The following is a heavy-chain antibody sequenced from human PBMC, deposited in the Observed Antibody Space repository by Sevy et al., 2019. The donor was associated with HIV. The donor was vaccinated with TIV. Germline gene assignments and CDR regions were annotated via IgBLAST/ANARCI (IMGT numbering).Heavy chain of an antibody. V-gene: IGHV4-34*01. Sequence: SETLSLTCAVHDGSFSGYYWNWIRQLPGKGLEWIGEINESGITYYNPSLKSRVTISVDTSKKQFSLKLNSVTAADTAVYACARSPPVVVVPGAPSWFDPWGQGTLVTVSS. J-gene: IGHJ5*02. CDR3: ARSPPVVVVPGAPSWFDP. D-gene: IGHD2-2*01. CDR1: DGSFSGYY. CDR2: INESGIT.